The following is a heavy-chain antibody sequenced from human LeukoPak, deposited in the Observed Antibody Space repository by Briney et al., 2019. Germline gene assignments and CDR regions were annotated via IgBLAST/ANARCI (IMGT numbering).Heavy chain of an antibody. Sequence: PSQTLSLTCTVSGGFISSGGYYWSWIRQHPGKGLEWIGYIYYSGSTYYNPSLKSRVTISVDTSKNQFSLRLSSVTAADTAVYYCARDWGSSGYHYYFDYWGQGTLVTVSS. D-gene: IGHD3-22*01. J-gene: IGHJ4*02. CDR1: GGFISSGGYY. CDR3: ARDWGSSGYHYYFDY. CDR2: IYYSGST. V-gene: IGHV4-31*03.